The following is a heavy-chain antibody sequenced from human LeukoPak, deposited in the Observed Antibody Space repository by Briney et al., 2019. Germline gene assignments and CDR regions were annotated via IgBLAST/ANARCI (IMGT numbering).Heavy chain of an antibody. CDR1: GLSVSTNY. Sequence: TGGSLRLSCAASGLSVSTNYMSWVRQAPGKGLEWVSYISSSGSTIYYADSVKGRFTISRDNAKNTLYLQMNSLRAEDTAIYYCAKSGYNRFDYWGQGTLVTVSS. D-gene: IGHD5-24*01. CDR3: AKSGYNRFDY. CDR2: ISSSGSTI. V-gene: IGHV3-11*01. J-gene: IGHJ4*02.